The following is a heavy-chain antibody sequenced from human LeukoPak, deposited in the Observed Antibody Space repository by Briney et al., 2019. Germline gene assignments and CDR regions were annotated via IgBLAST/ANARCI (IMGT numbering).Heavy chain of an antibody. CDR2: ISYDGSNK. CDR1: GFTFSSYA. V-gene: IGHV3-30-3*01. Sequence: GGSLRLSCAASGFTFSSYAMHWVRQAPGKGLEWVAVISYDGSNKYYADSVKGRFTISRDNSKNTLYLQMNSLRAEDTAVYYCARDLSQRGFDPWGQGTLVTVSS. CDR3: ARDLSQRGFDP. J-gene: IGHJ5*02.